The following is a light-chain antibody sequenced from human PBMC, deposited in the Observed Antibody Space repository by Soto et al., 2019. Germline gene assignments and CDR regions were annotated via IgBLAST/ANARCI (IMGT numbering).Light chain of an antibody. CDR3: QQYGSSPRT. J-gene: IGKJ1*01. Sequence: EIVFTQSPGTLSLSPGERASLSCRASQSVSSSYLAWYQQKPGQAPRLLIYGASSRATGIPDRFSGSGSGTDFTLTISRLEPEDFAVYYCQQYGSSPRTFGQGTKVE. V-gene: IGKV3-20*01. CDR2: GAS. CDR1: QSVSSSY.